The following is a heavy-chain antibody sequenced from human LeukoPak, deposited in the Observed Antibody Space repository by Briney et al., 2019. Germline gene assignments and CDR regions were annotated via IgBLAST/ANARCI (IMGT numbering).Heavy chain of an antibody. CDR1: GGTFINYA. CDR3: ARVPGAIKRKYGMDV. D-gene: IGHD3-10*01. J-gene: IGHJ6*02. CDR2: IIPIFGTA. Sequence: ASVNVSYMASGGTFINYAISWVGQAPGQGGEGRGGIIPIFGTANYAQKFQGRVTITDDESTRKDYMELRKQRSEGRAVYYCARVPGAIKRKYGMDVWGQGTTVTVSS. V-gene: IGHV1-69*13.